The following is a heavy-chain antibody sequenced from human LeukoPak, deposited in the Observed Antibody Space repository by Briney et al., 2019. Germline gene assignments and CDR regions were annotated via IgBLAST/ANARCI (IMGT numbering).Heavy chain of an antibody. CDR3: ARGGEEQQLLYYYYYMDV. D-gene: IGHD6-13*01. J-gene: IGHJ6*03. Sequence: GGSLRLSCAASGFTFSSYAMSWVRQAPGKGLEWVAVIWYDGSNKYYADSVKGRFTISRDNSKNTLYLQMNSLRAEDTAVYYCARGGEEQQLLYYYYYMDVWGKGTTVTVSS. CDR2: IWYDGSNK. CDR1: GFTFSSYA. V-gene: IGHV3-33*08.